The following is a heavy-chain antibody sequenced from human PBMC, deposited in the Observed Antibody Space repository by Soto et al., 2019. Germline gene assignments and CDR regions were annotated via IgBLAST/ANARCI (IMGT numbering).Heavy chain of an antibody. CDR3: ARHPGAALSYVMDL. V-gene: IGHV1-2*04. J-gene: IGHJ6*02. Sequence: ASVKVSCKASGYTFTGYYMHWVRQAPGQGLEWMGCINPNSGGTNYAQKFQGWVTMTRDTSISTAYMELSRLRSDDTAVYYCARHPGAALSYVMDLWAQGTTVTVSS. CDR2: INPNSGGT. D-gene: IGHD6-6*01. CDR1: GYTFTGYY.